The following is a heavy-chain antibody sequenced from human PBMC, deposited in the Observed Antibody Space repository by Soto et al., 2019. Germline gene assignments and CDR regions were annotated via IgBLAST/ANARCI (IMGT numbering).Heavy chain of an antibody. J-gene: IGHJ4*02. CDR2: ISCCGWTA. CDR3: AKADGQKWLLPHLEN. CDR1: GFNFNKYA. Sequence: EVQLLESGGGLVRPGESLRLSCAASGFNFNKYAMSWVHQAPGEGLEWVSGISCCGWTASYADSVKGRFTIARDDAKNTLYLDMNSLRVEDTAEYYCAKADGQKWLLPHLENWGRGTLVTVS. D-gene: IGHD6-19*01. V-gene: IGHV3-23*01.